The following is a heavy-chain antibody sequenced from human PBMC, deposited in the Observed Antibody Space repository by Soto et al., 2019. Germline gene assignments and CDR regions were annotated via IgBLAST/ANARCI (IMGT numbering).Heavy chain of an antibody. D-gene: IGHD4-17*01. V-gene: IGHV3-30*18. Sequence: GGSLRLSCAASGFTFSSYGMHWVRQAPGKGLEWVAVISYDGSNKYYADSVKGRFTISRDNSKNTLYLQMNSLRAEDTAVYYCAKGSLRGLIGYWGQGTLVTVSS. J-gene: IGHJ4*02. CDR2: ISYDGSNK. CDR3: AKGSLRGLIGY. CDR1: GFTFSSYG.